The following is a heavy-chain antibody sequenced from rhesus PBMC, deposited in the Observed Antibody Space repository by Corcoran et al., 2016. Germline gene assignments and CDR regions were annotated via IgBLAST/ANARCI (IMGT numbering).Heavy chain of an antibody. CDR3: ARVGYSSSPFFDY. CDR1: GGSISSNY. J-gene: IGHJ4*01. V-gene: IGHV4-173*01. CDR2: ISGSVVST. D-gene: IGHD6-43*01. Sequence: QLQLQESGPGLVKPSETLSLTCAVSGGSISSNYWSWIRQPPGKGLVWIGRISGSVVSTDYNPSRKSRVTISTDTSKNQFSLKLSSVTAADTAVYYCARVGYSSSPFFDYWGQGVLVTVSS.